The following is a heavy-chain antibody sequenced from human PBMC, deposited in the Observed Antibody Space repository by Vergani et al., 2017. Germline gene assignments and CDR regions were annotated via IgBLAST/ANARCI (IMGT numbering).Heavy chain of an antibody. J-gene: IGHJ4*02. CDR1: GFTLSNYD. D-gene: IGHD3-16*01. CDR3: AKHFRGWGIDY. V-gene: IGHV3-30*02. CDR2: IQFDGSNQ. Sequence: QVQLVESGGGVVQRGGSLRLSCATSGFTLSNYDMQWIRQGPGKVLEFGAFIQFDGSNQYYADSVKGRFTLSRDFSKNTLYLQMNSLRTDDTATDYCAKHFRGWGIDYWGQGTQVIVSS.